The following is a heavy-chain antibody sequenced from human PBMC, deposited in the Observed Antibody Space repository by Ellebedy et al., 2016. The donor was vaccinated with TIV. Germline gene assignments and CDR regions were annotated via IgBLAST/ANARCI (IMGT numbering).Heavy chain of an antibody. V-gene: IGHV4-39*01. D-gene: IGHD3/OR15-3a*01. J-gene: IGHJ2*01. CDR2: VYYSGNT. CDR3: ARNVLIFTFDKWYSDL. Sequence: SETLSLTCTVSGVSLSSYPYYWGWIRQSPGKGLEWIGTVYYSGNTYYNPSLKTRATISVDTSMNRFSLELNSVTAADTAVYYCARNVLIFTFDKWYSDLWGRGTLVTVS. CDR1: GVSLSSYPYY.